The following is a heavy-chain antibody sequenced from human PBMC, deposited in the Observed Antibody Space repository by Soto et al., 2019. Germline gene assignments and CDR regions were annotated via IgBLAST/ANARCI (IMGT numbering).Heavy chain of an antibody. Sequence: SVKVSCKASGGTFSSYTISWVRQAPGQGLEWMGRIIPILGIANYARKFQGRVTMTADTSTTTAYMELRSLRSDDTAVYYCVRVRTVSTGTYYYYMDVWAKGTTVTVSS. J-gene: IGHJ6*03. CDR2: IIPILGIA. D-gene: IGHD4-4*01. CDR1: GGTFSSYT. V-gene: IGHV1-69*02. CDR3: VRVRTVSTGTYYYYMDV.